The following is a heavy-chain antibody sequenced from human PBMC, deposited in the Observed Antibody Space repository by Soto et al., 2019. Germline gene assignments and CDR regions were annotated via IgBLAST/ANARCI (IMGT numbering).Heavy chain of an antibody. CDR3: VREMGHSSGQGGYYYYDDMDV. D-gene: IGHD6-19*01. V-gene: IGHV6-1*01. CDR2: TYYRSKWYN. J-gene: IGHJ6*02. Sequence: PSQTLSLTFAISGDSVSSNSSAWNWIRQSPSRVREWLGRTYYRSKWYNDYAVSVKSRITINPDTSRNQFSLQLNSVTPEDTAVYYCVREMGHSSGQGGYYYYDDMDVWGPGTTLTV. CDR1: GDSVSSNSSA.